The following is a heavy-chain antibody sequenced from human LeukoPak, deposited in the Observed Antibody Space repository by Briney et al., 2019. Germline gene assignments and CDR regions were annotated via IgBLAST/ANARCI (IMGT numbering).Heavy chain of an antibody. CDR2: IYYSGST. D-gene: IGHD2-21*02. CDR3: ARDDIVVVTAGFDY. J-gene: IGHJ4*02. Sequence: SETLSLTCTVSGGSISSYYWSWIRQPPGKGLEWIGYIYYSGSTNYNPSLKSRVTISVDTSKNQFSLKLSSVTAADTAVYYCARDDIVVVTAGFDYWGQGTLVTVSS. V-gene: IGHV4-59*12. CDR1: GGSISSYY.